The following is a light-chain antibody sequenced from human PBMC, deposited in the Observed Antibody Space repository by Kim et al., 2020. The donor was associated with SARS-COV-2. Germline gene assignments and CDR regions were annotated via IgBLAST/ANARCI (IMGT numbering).Light chain of an antibody. CDR3: PHYYTTPWT. CDR1: QSVLYSSNNKNY. V-gene: IGKV4-1*01. Sequence: DIVMTQSPDSLAVSLGERATINCKSSQSVLYSSNNKNYLAWYQLRPGQPPKLLIYWASTRESGVPNRFSGSGSGTDFTLTISTLQAEDVAVYYCPHYYTTPWTFGQGTKVDIK. CDR2: WAS. J-gene: IGKJ1*01.